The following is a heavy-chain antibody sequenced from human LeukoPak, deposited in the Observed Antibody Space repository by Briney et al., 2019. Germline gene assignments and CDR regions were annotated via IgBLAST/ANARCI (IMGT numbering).Heavy chain of an antibody. CDR1: GGSISSYY. D-gene: IGHD2-2*01. V-gene: IGHV4-59*01. CDR3: ARVILTGVGVVPAANGFDP. Sequence: SETLSLTCTVSGGSISSYYWSWIRQPPGKKLEWIGYIYYSGSTNYNPSLKSRVTISIDTSKNQFSLKLSSVTAADAAVYYCARVILTGVGVVPAANGFDPWGKGTLVTVSS. J-gene: IGHJ5*02. CDR2: IYYSGST.